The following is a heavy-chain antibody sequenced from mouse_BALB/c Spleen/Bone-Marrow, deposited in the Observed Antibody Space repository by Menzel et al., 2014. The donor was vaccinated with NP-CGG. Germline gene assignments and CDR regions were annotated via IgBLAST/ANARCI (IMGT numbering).Heavy chain of an antibody. D-gene: IGHD2-3*01. CDR1: GFTFNSYG. CDR3: ARHAFYDQTEVSFVN. CDR2: ISGGGSYT. Sequence: EVMLVESGGGLVKSGGSLKLSCAASGFTFNSYGMSCVRQTPEKRLEWVATISGGGSYTFYSDSVKGRFTISRDNAKNNLYLQLSSLRSEDTALYYCARHAFYDQTEVSFVNWGQGTLVTVSA. V-gene: IGHV5-9-2*01. J-gene: IGHJ3*01.